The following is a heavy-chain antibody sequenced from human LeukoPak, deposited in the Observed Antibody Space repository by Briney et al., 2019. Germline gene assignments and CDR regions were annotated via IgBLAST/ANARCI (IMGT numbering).Heavy chain of an antibody. CDR1: GYTFTGYY. CDR2: IYPNSGAT. V-gene: IGHV1-2*02. CDR3: GTLLSNGPFDY. J-gene: IGHJ4*02. Sequence: ASVKLSCNASGYTFTGYYMHWVRQAPGQGLEWMEYIYPNSGATKYAQKFQVRVTMTRDTSISTAYMELSVLGSDDTAVYYCGTLLSNGPFDYWGQGSLVTVSS.